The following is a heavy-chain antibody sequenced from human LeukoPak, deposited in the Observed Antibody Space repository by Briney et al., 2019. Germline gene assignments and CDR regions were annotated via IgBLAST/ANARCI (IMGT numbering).Heavy chain of an antibody. CDR2: MNPNSGNT. J-gene: IGHJ6*02. CDR3: ARGLYCSSWYYYYYYGMDV. D-gene: IGHD6-13*01. V-gene: IGHV1-8*01. Sequence: ASVKVSCKASGYTFTSYDINWVRQATGQGLEWMGWMNPNSGNTGYAQKFQGRVTMTRNTSISTAYMELSSLRSEDTAVYYCARGLYCSSWYYYYYYGMDVWGQGTKVTVSS. CDR1: GYTFTSYD.